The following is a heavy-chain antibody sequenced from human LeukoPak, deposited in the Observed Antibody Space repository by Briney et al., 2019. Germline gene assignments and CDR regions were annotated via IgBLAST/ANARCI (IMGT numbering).Heavy chain of an antibody. J-gene: IGHJ6*02. D-gene: IGHD1-14*01. CDR3: ARRRYDTSRPGLYGLDV. CDR2: IYPGDSDT. V-gene: IGHV5-51*01. Sequence: GESLKISCKGFGYTFETYWIAWVRQMPGKGLEWMGVIYPGDSDTRYSPSFQGQVTFSADKSITTAYLHWSSLKASDTAMYYCARRRYDTSRPGLYGLDVWGQGTTVTVSS. CDR1: GYTFETYW.